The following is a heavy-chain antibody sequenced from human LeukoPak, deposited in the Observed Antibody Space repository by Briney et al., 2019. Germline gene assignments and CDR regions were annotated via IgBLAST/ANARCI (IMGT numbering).Heavy chain of an antibody. D-gene: IGHD2-21*02. Sequence: SETLSLTCAVYGGSFSGYYWSWIRQPPGKGLEWIGEINHSGSTNYNPSLKSRVTISVDTSKNQFSLKLSSVTAADTAVYYCARDRITSHIVVVTSGGGFDYWGQGTLVTVSS. CDR3: ARDRITSHIVVVTSGGGFDY. CDR2: INHSGST. CDR1: GGSFSGYY. V-gene: IGHV4-34*01. J-gene: IGHJ4*02.